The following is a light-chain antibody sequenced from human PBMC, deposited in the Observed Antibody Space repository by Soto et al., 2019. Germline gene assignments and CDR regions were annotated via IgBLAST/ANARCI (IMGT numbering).Light chain of an antibody. V-gene: IGKV3-20*01. Sequence: ETVLTQSPASLSLSPGDTATLSCRASQSVRSSYLAWYQQKPGQAPRLLIYGASSRATGIPDRFSGSGSGTDFTLTIGRLEPEDFAVYYCQHYGSSPRTFGQGTKVDIK. J-gene: IGKJ1*01. CDR2: GAS. CDR1: QSVRSSY. CDR3: QHYGSSPRT.